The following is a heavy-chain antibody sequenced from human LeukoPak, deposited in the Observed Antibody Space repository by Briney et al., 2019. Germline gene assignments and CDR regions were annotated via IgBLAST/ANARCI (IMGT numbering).Heavy chain of an antibody. V-gene: IGHV4-59*12. CDR1: GGSISSYY. D-gene: IGHD2-8*01. CDR3: ARGGPNSKRSRPNWFDP. CDR2: IYYSGST. Sequence: SETLSLTCTVSGGSISSYYWSWIRQPPGKGLEWIGYIYYSGSTNYNPSLKSRVTISVDTSKNQFSLKLSSVTAADTAVYYCARGGPNSKRSRPNWFDPWGQGTLVTVSS. J-gene: IGHJ5*02.